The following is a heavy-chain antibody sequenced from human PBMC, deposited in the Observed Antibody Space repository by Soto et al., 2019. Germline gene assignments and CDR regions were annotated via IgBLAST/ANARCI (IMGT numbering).Heavy chain of an antibody. Sequence: EVQLLESGGGLVQPGGSLRLSCAASGFTFSSYAMSWVRQAPGKGLEWVSAISGSGGSTYYADSVKGRFTISRDNSKNTLYLQMNSLRAEDTAVYYCAKPFPAFWSGYDIEGGNWFDPWGQGTLVTVSS. J-gene: IGHJ5*02. CDR3: AKPFPAFWSGYDIEGGNWFDP. CDR2: ISGSGGST. CDR1: GFTFSSYA. V-gene: IGHV3-23*01. D-gene: IGHD3-3*01.